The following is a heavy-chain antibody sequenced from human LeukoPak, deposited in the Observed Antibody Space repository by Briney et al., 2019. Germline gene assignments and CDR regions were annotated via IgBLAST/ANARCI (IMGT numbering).Heavy chain of an antibody. J-gene: IGHJ4*02. D-gene: IGHD1-1*01. CDR2: IYPGDSDT. CDR3: AKQSIRPTGSAPFFEY. Sequence: GESLKISCKGSGYSFTSYWIGRVRQMPGKGLEWMGIIYPGDSDTRYSPSFQGQVTMSADKSISTAYLQWSSLKASDTAMYYCAKQSIRPTGSAPFFEYWGQGTLVTVSS. CDR1: GYSFTSYW. V-gene: IGHV5-51*01.